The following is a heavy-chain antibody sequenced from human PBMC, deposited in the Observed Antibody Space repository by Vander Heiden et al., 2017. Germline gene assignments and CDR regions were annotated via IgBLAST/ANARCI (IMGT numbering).Heavy chain of an antibody. D-gene: IGHD6-19*01. CDR2: ISSSSSYI. CDR1: GFTFSRYS. Sequence: EVQLLQSGGGLVKPGGSLRLSCPASGFTFSRYSMNCVRQARGKGLEWVSSISSSSSYIYYADSVKCRFTISRDNAKNSLYLQMNSLRAEDTAVYYCARDRDPYSSGWYGWFDPWGQGTLVTVSS. V-gene: IGHV3-21*01. J-gene: IGHJ5*02. CDR3: ARDRDPYSSGWYGWFDP.